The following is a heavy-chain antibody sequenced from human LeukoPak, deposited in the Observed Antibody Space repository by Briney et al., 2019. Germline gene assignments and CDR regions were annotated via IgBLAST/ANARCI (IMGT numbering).Heavy chain of an antibody. Sequence: GGSLRLSCAASGFTFSSYGMHWVRQAPGKGLEWVAFIRYDGSNKYYADSVKGRFTISGDNSKNTLYLQMNSLRAEDTAVYYCAKDSGVGMATTFSILDIWGQGTMVTVSS. CDR3: AKDSGVGMATTFSILDI. J-gene: IGHJ3*02. CDR2: IRYDGSNK. V-gene: IGHV3-30*02. CDR1: GFTFSSYG. D-gene: IGHD5-24*01.